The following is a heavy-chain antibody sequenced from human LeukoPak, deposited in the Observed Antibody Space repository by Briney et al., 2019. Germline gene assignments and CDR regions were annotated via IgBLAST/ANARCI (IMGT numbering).Heavy chain of an antibody. CDR1: GFTFSDYY. D-gene: IGHD3-22*01. CDR2: ISSSGSTI. V-gene: IGHV3-11*04. CDR3: ARDVDYYDSSGYFDY. Sequence: GGSLRLSCAASGFTFSDYYMSWIRQAPGKGLEWVSYISSSGSTIYYADSVKGRFTISRDNAKNSLYLQMNSLRAEDTAVYYFARDVDYYDSSGYFDYWGQGSLVTVSS. J-gene: IGHJ4*02.